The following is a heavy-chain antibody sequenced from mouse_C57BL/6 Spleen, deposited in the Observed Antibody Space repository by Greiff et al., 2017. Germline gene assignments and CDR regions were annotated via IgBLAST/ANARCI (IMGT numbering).Heavy chain of an antibody. J-gene: IGHJ1*03. V-gene: IGHV1-52*01. D-gene: IGHD2-1*01. CDR3: ARSDYDNYDWYFDV. Sequence: QVQLQQPGAELVRPGSSVKLSCKASGYTFTSYWMHWVKQRPIQGLEWIGNIDPSDSETHYNQKFKDKATLTVDKSSSTAYMQLSSLTSEDSAVYDCARSDYDNYDWYFDVWGTGTTVTVAS. CDR1: GYTFTSYW. CDR2: IDPSDSET.